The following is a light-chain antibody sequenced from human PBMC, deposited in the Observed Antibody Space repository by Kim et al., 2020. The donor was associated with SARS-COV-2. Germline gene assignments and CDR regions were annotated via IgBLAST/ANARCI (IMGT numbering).Light chain of an antibody. J-gene: IGKJ5*01. V-gene: IGKV3-15*01. Sequence: SRGERATLSGRASQSVTSNLAWYQQKPGQAPRLLIYGASTRATGIPARFSGSGSGTEFTLTISSLQSEDFAVYYCQQYNNWPPITFGQGTRLGIK. CDR3: QQYNNWPPIT. CDR2: GAS. CDR1: QSVTSN.